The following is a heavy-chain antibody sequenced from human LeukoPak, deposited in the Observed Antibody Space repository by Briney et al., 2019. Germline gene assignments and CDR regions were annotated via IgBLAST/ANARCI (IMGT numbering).Heavy chain of an antibody. D-gene: IGHD2-2*01. CDR1: GFTLSTNA. CDR2: IGGSGAST. V-gene: IGHV3-23*01. CDR3: ARDPVDSIVVVPAAMSGY. J-gene: IGHJ4*02. Sequence: PGGSLRLSCLTSGFTLSTNAMSWVRQAPGKGLEWISGIGGSGASTYYAVSVKGRYTISRDDSRNTLYLQMNSLRGDNTAVYYCARDPVDSIVVVPAAMSGYWGQGTLVTVSS.